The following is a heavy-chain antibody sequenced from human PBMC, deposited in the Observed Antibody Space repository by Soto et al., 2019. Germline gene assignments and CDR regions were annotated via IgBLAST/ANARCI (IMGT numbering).Heavy chain of an antibody. J-gene: IGHJ5*02. CDR1: GFTFRSYG. V-gene: IGHV3-30*19. CDR2: ISYDGSNK. D-gene: IGHD6-19*01. CDR3: ARDVALKLDPGSSAFDP. Sequence: GGSLRLSCVTSGFTFRSYGMHWVRQAPGKGLEWVAVISYDGSNKYYAESVKGRFTISRDNSKNTLYLQMNSLRAEDTAVYYCARDVALKLDPGSSAFDPWGQGTLVTVSS.